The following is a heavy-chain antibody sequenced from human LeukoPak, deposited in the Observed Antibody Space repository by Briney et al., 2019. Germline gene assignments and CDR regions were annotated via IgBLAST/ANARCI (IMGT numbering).Heavy chain of an antibody. Sequence: GGSLRLSCAASGFTFRNYGMKWVRQAPGKGLEWVSYIGTTSGAVYYADSVKGRFTISRDSAKNSLYLQMNSLRAEDTAVYYCARFRTWGDKAFDYWGQGTLVTVSS. CDR2: IGTTSGAV. J-gene: IGHJ4*02. D-gene: IGHD2-21*02. V-gene: IGHV3-48*01. CDR1: GFTFRNYG. CDR3: ARFRTWGDKAFDY.